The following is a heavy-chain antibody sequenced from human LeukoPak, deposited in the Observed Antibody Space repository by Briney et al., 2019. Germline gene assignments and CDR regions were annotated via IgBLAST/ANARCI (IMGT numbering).Heavy chain of an antibody. CDR3: ARGGIHDYYGSGSYHRGFDY. CDR1: GYTFTSYY. V-gene: IGHV1-46*01. J-gene: IGHJ4*02. CDR2: INPSGGST. Sequence: GASVKVSCKASGYTFTSYYMHWVRQAPGQGLEWMGIINPSGGSTSYAQKFQGRVTMTRDMSTSTVYMELSSLRSEDTAVYYCARGGIHDYYGSGSYHRGFDYWGQGTLVTVSS. D-gene: IGHD3-10*01.